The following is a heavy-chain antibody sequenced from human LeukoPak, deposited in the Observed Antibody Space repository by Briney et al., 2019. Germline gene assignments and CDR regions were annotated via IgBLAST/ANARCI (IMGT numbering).Heavy chain of an antibody. D-gene: IGHD3-22*01. V-gene: IGHV3-23*01. J-gene: IGHJ5*02. CDR3: AKMSYYYDSSGDGP. Sequence: GGSLRLSCAASGFTFSSYAMSWVRQAPGKGLEWVSAISGSGGSTYYADSVKDRLTISRDNSKNTLYLQMNSLRAEDTAVYYCAKMSYYYDSSGDGPWGQGTLVTVSS. CDR1: GFTFSSYA. CDR2: ISGSGGST.